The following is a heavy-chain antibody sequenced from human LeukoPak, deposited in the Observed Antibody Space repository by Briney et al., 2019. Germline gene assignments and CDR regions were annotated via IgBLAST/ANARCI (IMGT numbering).Heavy chain of an antibody. Sequence: GGSLRLSCTASGFTFSHFSMNWVRMAPGKGLQWVSFISGSSKTIYYGDSVKGRFTISRDNAKNSLYLQMNGLRDEDAALYFCARDSGNYIDYWGQGTQVVVSS. CDR2: ISGSSKTI. CDR1: GFTFSHFS. V-gene: IGHV3-48*02. CDR3: ARDSGNYIDY. D-gene: IGHD2/OR15-2a*01. J-gene: IGHJ4*01.